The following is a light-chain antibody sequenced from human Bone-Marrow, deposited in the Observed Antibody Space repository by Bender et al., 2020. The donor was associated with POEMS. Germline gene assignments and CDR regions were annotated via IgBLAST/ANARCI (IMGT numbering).Light chain of an antibody. Sequence: QTVVTQEPSFSVSPGGTVTLTCGLTSGSVSTSYYPSWCQQTPGQAPRTLIYSTNTRSSGVPDRFSGSILGNTASLTVSGLQAEDEADYYCISYTDTNTVYVFGTGTRVTVL. CDR1: SGSVSTSYY. V-gene: IGLV8-61*01. J-gene: IGLJ1*01. CDR3: ISYTDTNTVYV. CDR2: STN.